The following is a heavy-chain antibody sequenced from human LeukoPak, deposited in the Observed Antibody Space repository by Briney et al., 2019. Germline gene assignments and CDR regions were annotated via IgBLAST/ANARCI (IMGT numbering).Heavy chain of an antibody. J-gene: IGHJ4*02. Sequence: ASVKVSCKASGYTFTSYDINWVRQATGQGPEWMGWMSPNSGSTGYAQKFQGRVTITRNTSISTAYMELSGLRSEDTAVYYCARGRSTGYPYYFEYWGQGTLVTVSS. D-gene: IGHD5-12*01. CDR2: MSPNSGST. CDR1: GYTFTSYD. CDR3: ARGRSTGYPYYFEY. V-gene: IGHV1-8*03.